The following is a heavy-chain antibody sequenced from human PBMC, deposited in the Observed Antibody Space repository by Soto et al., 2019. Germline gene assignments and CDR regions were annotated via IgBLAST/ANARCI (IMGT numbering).Heavy chain of an antibody. CDR2: IYHSGST. J-gene: IGHJ6*02. Sequence: QVQLQESGPGLVKPSGTLSLTCAVSGGSISSSNWWSWVHQPPGQGLEWIGEIYHSGSTNYNPSLMSRLTISVDRSKNQLSLKLRSVTAADTAVYYCTRDMIYGSERSHYYYAMDVWGRGTTVTVSS. CDR3: TRDMIYGSERSHYYYAMDV. CDR1: GGSISSSNW. V-gene: IGHV4-4*02. D-gene: IGHD3-10*01.